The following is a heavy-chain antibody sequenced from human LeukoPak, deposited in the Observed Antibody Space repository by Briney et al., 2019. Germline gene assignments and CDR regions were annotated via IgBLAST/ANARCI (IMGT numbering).Heavy chain of an antibody. CDR3: AKSPPDYDSSGYPPYFDY. CDR1: GFTFSSYG. D-gene: IGHD3-22*01. J-gene: IGHJ4*02. V-gene: IGHV3-23*01. Sequence: GGTLRLSCAASGFTFSSYGMSWVRQAPGKGLEWVSAISGSGGSTYYADSVKGRFTISRDNSKNTLYLQMNSLRAEDTAVYYCAKSPPDYDSSGYPPYFDYWGQGTLVTVSS. CDR2: ISGSGGST.